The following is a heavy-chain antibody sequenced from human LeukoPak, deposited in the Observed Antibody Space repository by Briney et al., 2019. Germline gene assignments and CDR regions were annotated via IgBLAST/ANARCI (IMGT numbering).Heavy chain of an antibody. D-gene: IGHD3-3*01. CDR1: GFPFSNFA. V-gene: IGHV3-23*01. J-gene: IGHJ4*02. Sequence: GGSLRLSCVVSGFPFSNFAMTWVRQAPGKGLEWVSLITETHSPTYYTNSVKGRFTISRENFKNTVYLEMNNLGAEDTALYYCAKGGQDFDFWRFDYWGQGNLVIVSS. CDR3: AKGGQDFDFWRFDY. CDR2: ITETHSPT.